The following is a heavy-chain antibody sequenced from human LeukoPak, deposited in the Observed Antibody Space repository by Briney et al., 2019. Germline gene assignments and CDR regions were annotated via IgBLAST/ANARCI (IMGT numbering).Heavy chain of an antibody. CDR3: ARGSGGYYNYFDY. Sequence: GGSLRLSCAASGFTFSSYWMHWVRQAPGKGLVWVSRINSDGSSTIYADSVKGRFTISRDNAKNTLYLQMNSLRAEDTAVYYCARGSGGYYNYFDYWGQGTLVTVSS. J-gene: IGHJ4*02. V-gene: IGHV3-74*01. CDR1: GFTFSSYW. CDR2: INSDGSST. D-gene: IGHD3-22*01.